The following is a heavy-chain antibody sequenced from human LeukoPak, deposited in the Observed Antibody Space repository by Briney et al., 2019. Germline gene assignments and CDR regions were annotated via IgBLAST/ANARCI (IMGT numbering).Heavy chain of an antibody. CDR3: ARETAVVRVAFDI. D-gene: IGHD6-19*01. Sequence: SETLSLTCAVYGGSFSGYYWSWIRQPPGKGLEWIGRIYTSGSTNYNPSLKSRVTMSVDTSKNQFSLKLSSVTAADTAVYYCARETAVVRVAFDIWGQGTMVTVSS. CDR2: IYTSGST. V-gene: IGHV4-4*07. J-gene: IGHJ3*02. CDR1: GGSFSGYY.